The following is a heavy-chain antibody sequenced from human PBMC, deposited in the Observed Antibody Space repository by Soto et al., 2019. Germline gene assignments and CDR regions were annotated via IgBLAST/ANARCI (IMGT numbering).Heavy chain of an antibody. CDR1: GYSFTSYW. D-gene: IGHD2-15*01. CDR2: IDPGDSNT. CDR3: LRGGGYEYYFGMDV. Sequence: PGESLKISCKGSGYSFTSYWITWVRQTPGKGLEWMGRIDPGDSNTHHSPSFQGHVTFSADTSITTAYLQWSSLKASDTAMYYCLRGGGYEYYFGMDVWGQGTTVTVSS. J-gene: IGHJ6*02. V-gene: IGHV5-10-1*01.